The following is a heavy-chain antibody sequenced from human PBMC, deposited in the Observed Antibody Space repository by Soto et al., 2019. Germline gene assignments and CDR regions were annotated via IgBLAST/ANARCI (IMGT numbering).Heavy chain of an antibody. D-gene: IGHD2-2*01. CDR2: FHYSGKT. J-gene: IGHJ6*02. Sequence: QLQLQESGPGLVKPSETLSLTCTVSGGSISSGPYSWGWIRQPPGEGLEWIGTFHYSGKTYYNPSLETRVTMSVDTSQNQFSLKVSSVTVADSAVYYCARLGGYCSSSKCNGYYAMDVWGQGTTVTVSS. V-gene: IGHV4-39*01. CDR3: ARLGGYCSSSKCNGYYAMDV. CDR1: GGSISSGPYS.